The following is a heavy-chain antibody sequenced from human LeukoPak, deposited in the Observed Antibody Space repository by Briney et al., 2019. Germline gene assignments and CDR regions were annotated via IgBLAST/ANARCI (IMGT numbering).Heavy chain of an antibody. J-gene: IGHJ5*02. D-gene: IGHD4-23*01. V-gene: IGHV3-30*02. CDR1: GFTFSSYS. CDR3: AAAGLGVTHWFDV. CDR2: LPYDGSYN. Sequence: GGSLRLSCAASGFTFSSYSMNWVRQAPGKGLEWVAWLPYDGSYNLTAVSLGGRFAISKDISKNTLFLDMDSLTPEDSAVYYCAAAGLGVTHWFDVWGQGTVVTVSS.